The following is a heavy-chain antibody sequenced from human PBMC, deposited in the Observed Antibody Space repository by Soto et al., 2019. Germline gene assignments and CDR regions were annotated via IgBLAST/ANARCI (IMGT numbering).Heavy chain of an antibody. D-gene: IGHD2-15*01. J-gene: IGHJ5*01. CDR1: DDSLSSISYY. Sequence: SENLSLTCTVSDDSLSSISYYWGWIRQPPGKGLEWVGSIFFTGNIYYNPSLKSRVTISVDTSRNQFSLMVNSVTAADTAVYYCASRYCSGGSCYHPGFDSRAQGALVTV. CDR2: IFFTGNI. CDR3: ASRYCSGGSCYHPGFDS. V-gene: IGHV4-39*01.